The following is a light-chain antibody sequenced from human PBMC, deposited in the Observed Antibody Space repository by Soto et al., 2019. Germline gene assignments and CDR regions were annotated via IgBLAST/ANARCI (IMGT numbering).Light chain of an antibody. CDR2: KAS. J-gene: IGKJ1*01. CDR3: QQYNSYRWT. Sequence: DIQMTQSPSTLSASVGDRVTITCRASQSISNWLAWYQQKPGKAPKLLIHKASSLESGVPSRFSGSGSGTEFTLTISSLQPDDFATYYCQQYNSYRWTLGQGTKVEIK. V-gene: IGKV1-5*03. CDR1: QSISNW.